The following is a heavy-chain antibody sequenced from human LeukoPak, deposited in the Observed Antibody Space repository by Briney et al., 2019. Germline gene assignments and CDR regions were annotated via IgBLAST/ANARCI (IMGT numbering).Heavy chain of an antibody. CDR2: IYYSGST. Sequence: SETLSLTCTVSGGSISSYYWSWIRQLPGKGLEWIGYIYYSGSTNYNPSLKSRVTISVDTSKNQFSLKLSSVTAADTAVYYCARGTTVATGAAFDIWGQGTMVTVSS. V-gene: IGHV4-59*01. J-gene: IGHJ3*02. D-gene: IGHD4-17*01. CDR3: ARGTTVATGAAFDI. CDR1: GGSISSYY.